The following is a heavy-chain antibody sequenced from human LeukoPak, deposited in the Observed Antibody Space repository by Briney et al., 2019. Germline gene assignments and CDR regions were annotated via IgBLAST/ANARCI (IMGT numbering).Heavy chain of an antibody. J-gene: IGHJ6*02. CDR1: GFALSSHW. CDR3: ARNNGMDV. CDR2: VNRDGSET. V-gene: IGHV3-7*03. Sequence: RGSLRLSCAASGFALSSHWMTWVRQVPGRGPEWVANVNRDGSETYYLDSVKGRFTISEDNAKNSLYLQMNSLRAEDTALYHCARNNGMDVWGQGTTVIVSS.